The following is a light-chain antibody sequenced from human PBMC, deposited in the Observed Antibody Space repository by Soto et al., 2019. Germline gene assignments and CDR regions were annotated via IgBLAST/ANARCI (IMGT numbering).Light chain of an antibody. CDR1: QGISNY. Sequence: DIQMTQSPSSLSASVGDRVTITCRASQGISNYLAWHQQKPGKAPKLLIYAASTLQPGVPSRFSGSGSGTDFTLTISSLQPEDVATYYCQKYNSAATWTFGQGTKVEIK. V-gene: IGKV1-27*01. CDR2: AAS. J-gene: IGKJ1*01. CDR3: QKYNSAATWT.